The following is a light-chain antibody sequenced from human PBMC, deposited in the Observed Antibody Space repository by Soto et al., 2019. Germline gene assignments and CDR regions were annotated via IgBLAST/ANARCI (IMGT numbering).Light chain of an antibody. CDR2: GVT. J-gene: IGLJ1*01. CDR1: GSDVGAYNY. Sequence: QSVLSQARSVSGSAGQSLTISCTGTGSDVGAYNYVSWYQHHPGKAPKLVIYGVTKRPSGVPDRFSGSKSGNTASLTISGLQGDDEADYYCCSYAGSYTYVFGIGTKVTVL. V-gene: IGLV2-11*01. CDR3: CSYAGSYTYV.